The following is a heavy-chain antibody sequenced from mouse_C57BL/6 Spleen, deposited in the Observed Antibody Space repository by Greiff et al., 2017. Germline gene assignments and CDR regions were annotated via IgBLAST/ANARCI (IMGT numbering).Heavy chain of an antibody. CDR2: INPSSGYT. CDR3: AFYGKRDYYAMDY. J-gene: IGHJ4*01. CDR1: GYTFTSYW. V-gene: IGHV1-7*01. D-gene: IGHD2-1*01. Sequence: QVQLQQSGAELAKPGASVKLSCKASGYTFTSYWMHWVKQRPGQGLEWIGYINPSSGYTKYNQKFKDKATLTADKSSSTAYMQLSSLTYEDSAVYYCAFYGKRDYYAMDYWGQGTSVTVSS.